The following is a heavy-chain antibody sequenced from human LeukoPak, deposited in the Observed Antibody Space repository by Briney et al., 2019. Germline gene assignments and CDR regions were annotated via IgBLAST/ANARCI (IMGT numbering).Heavy chain of an antibody. CDR3: ATGRSSGWSYAFDI. D-gene: IGHD6-19*01. J-gene: IGHJ3*02. CDR2: IGTLADT. CDR1: GLTFSRHD. Sequence: GGSLRPSCAASGLTFSRHDMHWVRQVTGKGLEWVSAIGTLADTFYSDSVKGRFTISRENAKSSLYLQMSSLRAGDTAVYYCATGRSSGWSYAFDIWGRGTMVTVSS. V-gene: IGHV3-13*01.